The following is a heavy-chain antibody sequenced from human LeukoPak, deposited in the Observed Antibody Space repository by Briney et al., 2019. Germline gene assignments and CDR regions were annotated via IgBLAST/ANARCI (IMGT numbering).Heavy chain of an antibody. D-gene: IGHD3-10*01. CDR1: GGTFSSYV. CDR3: ARDQKRYLNYYYGMDV. CDR2: INPNSGGT. Sequence: ASVKVSCKASGGTFSSYVISWVRQAPGQGLEWMGWINPNSGGTNYAQKFQGRVTMTRDTSISTAYMELSRLRSDDTAVYYCARDQKRYLNYYYGMDVWGQGTTVTVSS. J-gene: IGHJ6*02. V-gene: IGHV1-2*02.